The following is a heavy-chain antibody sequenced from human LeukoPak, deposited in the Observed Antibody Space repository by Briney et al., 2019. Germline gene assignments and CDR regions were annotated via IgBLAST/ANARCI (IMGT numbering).Heavy chain of an antibody. V-gene: IGHV4-59*01. CDR1: GGSISSYY. D-gene: IGHD2-15*01. CDR3: EVMGDFVMDASFEY. CDR2: IYYSGIT. J-gene: IGHJ4*02. Sequence: RPSETLSLTCTVSGGSISSYYWSWIRQPPGKGLEWIGYIYYSGITNYNPSRKSRVTISVDTSKNQFSLKLSSVTAADTAVYYCEVMGDFVMDASFEYWGQGTLVTVSS.